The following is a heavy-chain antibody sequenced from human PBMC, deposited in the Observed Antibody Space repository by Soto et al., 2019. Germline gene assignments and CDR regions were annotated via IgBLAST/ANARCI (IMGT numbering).Heavy chain of an antibody. Sequence: QLQLQESGPGLVKPSETLSLTCTVSGGSISSSSYHWGWIRQPPGKGLEWIGSIYYSGTTYYNPSLKSGVTISVDTSKNQFSLKLSSVTAADTAVYYCARSISVAMDFWGQGTLVTVSS. J-gene: IGHJ4*02. D-gene: IGHD6-19*01. CDR2: IYYSGTT. V-gene: IGHV4-39*01. CDR1: GGSISSSSYH. CDR3: ARSISVAMDF.